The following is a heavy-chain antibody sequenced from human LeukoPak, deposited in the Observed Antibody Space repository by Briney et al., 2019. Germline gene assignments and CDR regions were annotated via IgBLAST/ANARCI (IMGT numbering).Heavy chain of an antibody. CDR1: GYSISSGYY. CDR3: AREEYSSNFEASYYYYYYMDV. Sequence: PSETLSLTCTVSGYSISSGYYWAWIRQPPGKGLQWIGNIYHSGNTYYNPSLKSRVSISVDTSKNQFSLRLTSVTAADTAVYYCAREEYSSNFEASYYYYYYMDVWGKGTTVTVSS. CDR2: IYHSGNT. V-gene: IGHV4-38-2*02. D-gene: IGHD6-6*01. J-gene: IGHJ6*03.